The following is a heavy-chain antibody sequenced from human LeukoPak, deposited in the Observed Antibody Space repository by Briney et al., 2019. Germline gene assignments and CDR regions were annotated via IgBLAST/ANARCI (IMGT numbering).Heavy chain of an antibody. CDR3: ARDRNKAYGGNSRAFDI. CDR2: INPSGGST. CDR1: GYTFTSYY. Sequence: ASVKVSCKASGYTFTSYYMHWVRQAPGQGLEWMGIINPSGGSTSYAQKFQGRVTITADESTSTAYMELSSLRSEDTAVYYCARDRNKAYGGNSRAFDIWGQGTMVTVSS. V-gene: IGHV1-46*01. D-gene: IGHD4-23*01. J-gene: IGHJ3*02.